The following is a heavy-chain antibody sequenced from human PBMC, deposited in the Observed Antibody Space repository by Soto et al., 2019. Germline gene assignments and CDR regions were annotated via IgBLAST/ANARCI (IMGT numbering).Heavy chain of an antibody. CDR1: GGSISSGDYY. CDR3: ASLNYYDSSGYEYFQH. Sequence: PSETLSLTCTVSGGSISSGDYYWSWIRQPPGKGLEWIGYIYYSGSTYYNPSLKGRVTISVDTSKNQFSLKLSSVTAADTAVYYCASLNYYDSSGYEYFQHWGQGTLVTVSS. CDR2: IYYSGST. D-gene: IGHD3-22*01. J-gene: IGHJ1*01. V-gene: IGHV4-30-4*01.